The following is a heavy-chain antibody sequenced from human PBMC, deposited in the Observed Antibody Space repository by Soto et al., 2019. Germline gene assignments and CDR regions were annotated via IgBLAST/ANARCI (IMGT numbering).Heavy chain of an antibody. Sequence: TLSLTCTVSGGSVSSGSFYWSWIRRPPGKGLEWIGYFYDSGSTNYNPSLRSRVTMSVDTSKNQFSLKLSSVTAADTAVYYCAASAPPATNYYYAMDVWGQGTTVTVSS. CDR2: FYDSGST. CDR3: AASAPPATNYYYAMDV. V-gene: IGHV4-61*01. J-gene: IGHJ6*02. CDR1: GGSVSSGSFY. D-gene: IGHD5-12*01.